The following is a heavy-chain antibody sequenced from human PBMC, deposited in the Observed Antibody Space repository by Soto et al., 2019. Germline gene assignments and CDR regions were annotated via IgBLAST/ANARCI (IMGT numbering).Heavy chain of an antibody. D-gene: IGHD3-10*01. CDR3: ARGMVRGAIGNWFDP. Sequence: SETLSLTCTVSGGSVSSGSYYWSWIRQPPGKGLEWIGYIYYSGSTNYNPSLKSRVTISVDTSKNQFSLKLSSVTAADTAVYYCARGMVRGAIGNWFDPWGEGTLVTVSS. CDR1: GGSVSSGSYY. J-gene: IGHJ5*02. CDR2: IYYSGST. V-gene: IGHV4-61*01.